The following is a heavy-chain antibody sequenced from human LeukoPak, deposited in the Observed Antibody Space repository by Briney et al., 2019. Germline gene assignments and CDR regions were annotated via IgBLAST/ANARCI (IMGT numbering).Heavy chain of an antibody. D-gene: IGHD6-13*01. J-gene: IGHJ4*02. CDR3: ARGYSSSWPPDY. CDR2: ISYDGSNK. V-gene: IGHV3-30*04. CDR1: GFTFSSYA. Sequence: PGGSLRLSCAASGFTFSSYAMHWVRQAPGKGLEWVAVISYDGSNKYYADSVKGRFTISRDNSKNTLYLQMNSLRAEDTAVYYCARGYSSSWPPDYWGQGTLVTVSS.